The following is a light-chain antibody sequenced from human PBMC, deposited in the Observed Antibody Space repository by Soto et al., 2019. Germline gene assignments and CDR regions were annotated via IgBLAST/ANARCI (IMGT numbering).Light chain of an antibody. CDR3: SSFSSTSTLYV. CDR1: SSDVGGHNY. CDR2: EVS. J-gene: IGLJ1*01. Sequence: SVLTQPASVSGSPGQSITISCTGTSSDVGGHNYVSWYQHHPGKAPKLMIYEVSNRPSGVSNRFSGSKSGNTASLTISGLQAEDEADYHCSSFSSTSTLYVFGTGTKVTV. V-gene: IGLV2-14*01.